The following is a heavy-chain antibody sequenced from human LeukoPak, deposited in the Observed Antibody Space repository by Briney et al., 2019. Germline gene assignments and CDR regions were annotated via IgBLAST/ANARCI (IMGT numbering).Heavy chain of an antibody. Sequence: SVKVSCKASGGTFSSYAISWVRKAPGQGLEWMGRIIPIFGTANYAQKFQGRVTITADESTRTAYMELSSLRSEDTAVYYCARDRVDTARGPGLGFDYWGQGTLVTVSS. D-gene: IGHD5-18*01. CDR2: IIPIFGTA. V-gene: IGHV1-69*15. CDR1: GGTFSSYA. J-gene: IGHJ4*02. CDR3: ARDRVDTARGPGLGFDY.